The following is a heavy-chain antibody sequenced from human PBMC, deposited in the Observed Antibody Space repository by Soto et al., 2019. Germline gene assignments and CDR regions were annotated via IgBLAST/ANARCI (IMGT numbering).Heavy chain of an antibody. V-gene: IGHV4-38-2*01. D-gene: IGHD2-21*01. CDR3: VRKGVGMAAVTVGHYYYYAMDV. J-gene: IGHJ6*02. CDR2: LYHSGST. Sequence: SETLSLTCAVSGYSISSGYYWGWIRQPPGKGLVWIASLYHSGSTYYNPSLKSRVTISVDTSKNPFSLRLTSVTAADTAVYYCVRKGVGMAAVTVGHYYYYAMDVWGQGTTVTVSS. CDR1: GYSISSGYY.